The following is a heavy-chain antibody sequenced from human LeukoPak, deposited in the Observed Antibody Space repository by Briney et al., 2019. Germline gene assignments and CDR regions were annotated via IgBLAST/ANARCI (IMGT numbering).Heavy chain of an antibody. D-gene: IGHD2-15*01. CDR2: INTNSGNP. V-gene: IGHV7-4-1*02. Sequence: GASVKVSCKASGYTFISYVMNWVRQAPGQGLEWMGWINTNSGNPMYAQGFTGRFVFSLDTSVSTAYLQISSLKAEDTAVYYCAREHRGGFDWGQGTLVTVSS. CDR1: GYTFISYV. CDR3: AREHRGGFD. J-gene: IGHJ4*02.